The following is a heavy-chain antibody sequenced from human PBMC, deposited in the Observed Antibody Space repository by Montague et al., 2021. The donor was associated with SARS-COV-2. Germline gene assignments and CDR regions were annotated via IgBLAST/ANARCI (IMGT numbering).Heavy chain of an antibody. D-gene: IGHD3-10*01. J-gene: IGHJ4*02. V-gene: IGHV4-4*07. Sequence: SETLSLTCTVSGGSITSYSWSWIWQPAGTGLECIWLIHTSGSTNYTHSLTSRVTMSVDTSTKQFSLKLTSVTAADTAVYYCAGVYGWGSYSCWGQGTLVTVSS. CDR1: GGSITSYS. CDR2: IHTSGST. CDR3: AGVYGWGSYSC.